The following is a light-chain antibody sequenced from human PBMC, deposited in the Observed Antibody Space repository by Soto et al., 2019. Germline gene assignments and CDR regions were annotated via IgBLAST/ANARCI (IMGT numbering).Light chain of an antibody. CDR3: QQLFDSPIT. Sequence: IRRTQAQSCLAPGMRVDLSSTRRASQVISTSLAWYQVKPGKAPKLLIYAASTLESGVPSRFSANVSGTEFSLTITSLQPEDFATYYCQQLFDSPITFGQGTRLEI. J-gene: IGKJ5*01. CDR2: AAS. V-gene: IGKV1-9*01. CDR1: QVISTS.